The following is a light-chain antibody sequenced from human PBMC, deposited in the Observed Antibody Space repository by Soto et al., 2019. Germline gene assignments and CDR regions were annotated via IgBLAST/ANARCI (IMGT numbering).Light chain of an antibody. CDR3: QQYGNSPVT. J-gene: IGKJ1*01. V-gene: IGKV3-20*01. CDR2: GAS. Sequence: EIVLTQSPGTLSLSPGERATLSCRASQSVSSSFVSWYQQKPGQAPRLLIYGASSSATGIPDRFSGSGSGTDFTLTTSRLEHEDVAVYYCQQYGNSPVTFGQGTKVEIK. CDR1: QSVSSSF.